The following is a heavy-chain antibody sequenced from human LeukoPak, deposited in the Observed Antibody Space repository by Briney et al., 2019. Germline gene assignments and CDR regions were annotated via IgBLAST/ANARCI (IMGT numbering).Heavy chain of an antibody. Sequence: SETLSLTCTVSGGSISSYYWSWIRQPPGKGLEWTGYIYYSGSTNYNPSLKSRVTISVDTSKNQFSLKLSSVTAADTAVYYCARSSITIFGVVIDAFDIWGQGTMVTVSS. J-gene: IGHJ3*02. CDR1: GGSISSYY. CDR2: IYYSGST. D-gene: IGHD3-3*01. CDR3: ARSSITIFGVVIDAFDI. V-gene: IGHV4-59*01.